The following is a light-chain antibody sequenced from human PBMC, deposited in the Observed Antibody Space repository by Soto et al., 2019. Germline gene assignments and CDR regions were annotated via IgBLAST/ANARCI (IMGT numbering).Light chain of an antibody. V-gene: IGKV3-11*01. CDR1: QNVSTY. Sequence: DIVLTQSPATLSLSPGESATLSCRASQNVSTYLAWYQQKPGQGPRLLIYNASTRATGIPARFSGRGSGTDFTLTISSLEREDFAVYYCHQRRNLLTFGGGTKVEIK. J-gene: IGKJ4*01. CDR3: HQRRNLLT. CDR2: NAS.